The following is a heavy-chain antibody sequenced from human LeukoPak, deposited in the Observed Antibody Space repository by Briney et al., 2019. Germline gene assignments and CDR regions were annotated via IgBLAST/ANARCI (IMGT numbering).Heavy chain of an antibody. V-gene: IGHV1-69*05. D-gene: IGHD1-20*01. CDR1: GYTFTSYG. Sequence: ASVKVSCKASGYTFTSYGISWVRQAPGQGLEWMGGIIPIFGTANYAQKFQGRVTITTDESTSTAYMELSSLRSEDTAVYYCARLSDEITGTDPNDYWGQGTLVTVSS. CDR3: ARLSDEITGTDPNDY. CDR2: IIPIFGTA. J-gene: IGHJ4*02.